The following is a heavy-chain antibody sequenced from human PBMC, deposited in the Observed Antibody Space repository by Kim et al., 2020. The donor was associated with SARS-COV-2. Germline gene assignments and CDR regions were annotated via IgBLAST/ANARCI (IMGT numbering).Heavy chain of an antibody. CDR3: ASGGAGGGGYYYYGMDV. Sequence: SETLSLTCAVYGGSFSGYYWSWIRQPPGKGLEWIGEINHSGSTNYNPSLKSRVTISVDTSKNQFSLKLSSVTAADTAVYYCASGGAGGGGYYYYGMDVWGQGTTVTVSS. D-gene: IGHD2-8*02. V-gene: IGHV4-34*01. CDR2: INHSGST. CDR1: GGSFSGYY. J-gene: IGHJ6*02.